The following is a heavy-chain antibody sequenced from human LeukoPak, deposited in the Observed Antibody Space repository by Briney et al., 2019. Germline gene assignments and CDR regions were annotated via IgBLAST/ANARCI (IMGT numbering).Heavy chain of an antibody. CDR3: ARVLLGATTINYYYYYMDV. Sequence: GGSLRLSCAASGFTFSSYSMNWVRQAPGKGLEWVSSITSSSSYINYADSAEGRFTISRDNAKNSLYLQMNSLRAEDTAVYYCARVLLGATTINYYYYYMDVWGKGTTVTVSS. CDR1: GFTFSSYS. V-gene: IGHV3-21*01. CDR2: ITSSSSYI. D-gene: IGHD1-26*01. J-gene: IGHJ6*03.